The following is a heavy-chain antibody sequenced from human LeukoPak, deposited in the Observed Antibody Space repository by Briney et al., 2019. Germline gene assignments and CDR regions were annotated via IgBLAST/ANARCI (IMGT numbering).Heavy chain of an antibody. CDR1: GGSISSYY. Sequence: SETLSLTCTVSGGSISSYYWSWIRQPPGKGLEWIGYIYYSGSTNYNPSLKSQVTISVDTSKNQFSLKLSSVTAADTAVYYCARVGYTTYYYYGMDVWGQGTTVTVSS. CDR2: IYYSGST. CDR3: ARVGYTTYYYYGMDV. D-gene: IGHD5-24*01. J-gene: IGHJ6*02. V-gene: IGHV4-59*01.